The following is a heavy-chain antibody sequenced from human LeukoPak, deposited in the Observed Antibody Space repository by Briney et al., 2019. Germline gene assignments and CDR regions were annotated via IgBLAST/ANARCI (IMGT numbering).Heavy chain of an antibody. Sequence: SVKVSCKASGGTXSSYAISWVRQAPGQGLDWMGRTIPILGIANYAQKSQGRVTITADKSTSTAYMELSSLRSEDTAVYYCARGPLGYCTNGVCSNYYYYGMDVWGQGTTVTVSS. CDR1: GGTXSSYA. CDR3: ARGPLGYCTNGVCSNYYYYGMDV. V-gene: IGHV1-69*04. D-gene: IGHD2-8*01. CDR2: TIPILGIA. J-gene: IGHJ6*02.